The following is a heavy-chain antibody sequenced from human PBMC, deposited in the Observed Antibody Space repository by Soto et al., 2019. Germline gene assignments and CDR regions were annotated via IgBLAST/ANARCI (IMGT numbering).Heavy chain of an antibody. CDR1: GGSISSYY. J-gene: IGHJ4*02. Sequence: SETLSLTCTVSGGSISSYYWSWIRQPPGKVLEWIGYIYYSGSTNYIPSLKSRVTISVYTSKNQFSLKLSSVTAADTAVYYCARRVTSLSDFDYWGQGTLVTVSS. V-gene: IGHV4-59*08. CDR2: IYYSGST. CDR3: ARRVTSLSDFDY. D-gene: IGHD4-4*01.